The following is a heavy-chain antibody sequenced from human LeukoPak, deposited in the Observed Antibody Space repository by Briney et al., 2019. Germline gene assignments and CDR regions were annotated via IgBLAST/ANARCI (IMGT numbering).Heavy chain of an antibody. CDR3: AKEFIVVVVAATPGPADY. Sequence: GGSLRLSCAASGFTFSSYSMNWVRQAPGKGLEWVSSISSSSSYIYYADSVKGRFTISRDNAQNSLYLQMNSLRAEDTAVYYCAKEFIVVVVAATPGPADYWGQGTLVTVSS. CDR1: GFTFSSYS. D-gene: IGHD2-15*01. V-gene: IGHV3-21*01. J-gene: IGHJ4*02. CDR2: ISSSSSYI.